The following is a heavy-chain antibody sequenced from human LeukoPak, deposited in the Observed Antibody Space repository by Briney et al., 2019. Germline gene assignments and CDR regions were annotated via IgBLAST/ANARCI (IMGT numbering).Heavy chain of an antibody. D-gene: IGHD3-10*01. CDR2: INYSGTT. V-gene: IGHV4-34*01. J-gene: IGHJ5*01. Sequence: SETLSLTCAVYSGSFSDYYWSWIRQPPGKGLEWIGEINYSGTTNYNPSLKSRVSISVDTSKNQFSLKLSSVTAADTAIYYCARMVRGVHSPLSWCDSWGQGTLVTVSS. CDR1: SGSFSDYY. CDR3: ARMVRGVHSPLSWCDS.